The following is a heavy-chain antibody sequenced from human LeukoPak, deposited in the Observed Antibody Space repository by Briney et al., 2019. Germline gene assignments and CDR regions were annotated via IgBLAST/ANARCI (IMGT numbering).Heavy chain of an antibody. J-gene: IGHJ3*02. Sequence: GASVKVSCKDSGYTFTGYYMHWVRQAPGQGLEWMGWINPNSGGTNYAQKFQGWVTMTRDTSISTAYMELSRLRSDDTAVYYCASDRPNYSSGWSSDAFDIWGQGTMVTVSS. V-gene: IGHV1-2*04. CDR1: GYTFTGYY. CDR3: ASDRPNYSSGWSSDAFDI. CDR2: INPNSGGT. D-gene: IGHD6-19*01.